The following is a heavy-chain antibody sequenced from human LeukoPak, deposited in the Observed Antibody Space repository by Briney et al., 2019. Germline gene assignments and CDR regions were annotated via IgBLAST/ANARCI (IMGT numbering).Heavy chain of an antibody. V-gene: IGHV1-18*01. J-gene: IGHJ6*03. D-gene: IGHD6-13*01. Sequence: ASVKVSCKASGYTFTSYGISWVRQAPGQGLEWMGWISAYNGNTNYAQKLQGRVTMTTDTSTSTAYMELRSLRSDEPAVYYCAREAYSSSWHAYYYYYMDVWGKGTTVTVSS. CDR2: ISAYNGNT. CDR3: AREAYSSSWHAYYYYYMDV. CDR1: GYTFTSYG.